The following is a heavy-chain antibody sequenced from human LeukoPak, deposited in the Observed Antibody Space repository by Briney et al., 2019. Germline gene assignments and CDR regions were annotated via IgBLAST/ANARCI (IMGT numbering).Heavy chain of an antibody. CDR3: ARARVARAFSHAFDI. V-gene: IGHV4-34*01. CDR1: GGSFSGYY. CDR2: INHSGST. Sequence: SETLSLTCAVYGGSFSGYYWSWIRQPPGKGLEWIGEINHSGSTNYNPSLKSRVTISVDTSKNQFSLKLSSGTAADTAVYYCARARVARAFSHAFDIWGQGTMVTVSS. J-gene: IGHJ3*02.